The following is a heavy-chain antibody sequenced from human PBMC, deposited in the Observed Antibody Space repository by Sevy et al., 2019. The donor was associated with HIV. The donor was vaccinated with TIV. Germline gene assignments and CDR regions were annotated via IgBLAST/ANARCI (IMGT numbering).Heavy chain of an antibody. Sequence: GGSLRLSCAASGFTFSSYSMNWVRQAPGKGLEWVSSISSSSSYIYYADSVKGRFTISRDNAKNSLYLQMNSLRAEDTAVYYCARLDGITMVRGVIWGQGTLVTVSS. CDR2: ISSSSSYI. CDR3: ARLDGITMVRGVI. CDR1: GFTFSSYS. V-gene: IGHV3-21*01. J-gene: IGHJ4*02. D-gene: IGHD3-10*01.